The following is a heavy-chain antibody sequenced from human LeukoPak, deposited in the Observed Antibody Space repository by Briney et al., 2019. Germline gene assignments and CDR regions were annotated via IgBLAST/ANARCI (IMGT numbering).Heavy chain of an antibody. J-gene: IGHJ4*02. D-gene: IGHD3-22*01. V-gene: IGHV1-18*01. CDR3: ARGGRVVVITTTAWYY. CDR2: ISAYNGNT. Sequence: ASVKVSCKASGYTFTSYGISWVRQAPGQGLEWMGWISAYNGNTNYAQKLQGRVTMTTDTSTSTAYMELRSLRSDDTAVYYCARGGRVVVITTTAWYYWGQGTLVTVSS. CDR1: GYTFTSYG.